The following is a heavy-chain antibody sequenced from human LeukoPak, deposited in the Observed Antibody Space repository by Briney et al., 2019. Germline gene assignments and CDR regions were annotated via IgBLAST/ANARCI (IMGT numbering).Heavy chain of an antibody. D-gene: IGHD3-22*01. CDR2: IRYDGSNK. J-gene: IGHJ4*02. CDR1: GFTFSSYG. Sequence: GGSLRLSCAASGFTFSSYGMHWVRQAPGKGLEWVAFIRYDGSNKYYADSVKGRFTISRDNSKNTLYLQMNSLRAEDTAVYYCANPGESDSSGFPVDYWGQGTLVTVSS. V-gene: IGHV3-30*02. CDR3: ANPGESDSSGFPVDY.